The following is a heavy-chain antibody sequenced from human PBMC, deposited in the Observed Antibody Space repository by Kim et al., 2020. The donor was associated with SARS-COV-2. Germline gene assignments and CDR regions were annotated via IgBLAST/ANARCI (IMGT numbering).Heavy chain of an antibody. Sequence: GGSLRLSCTASGFTFGDFGLTWVRQAPGKGLEWVGFIRSKTYAGTTEYAASVKGRFTISRDDSKSIAYLQMNSLRTEDTAVYYCSRGGGSWIDPWGQGTLVTVSS. D-gene: IGHD1-26*01. CDR1: GFTFGDFG. V-gene: IGHV3-49*04. J-gene: IGHJ5*02. CDR3: SRGGGSWIDP. CDR2: IRSKTYAGTT.